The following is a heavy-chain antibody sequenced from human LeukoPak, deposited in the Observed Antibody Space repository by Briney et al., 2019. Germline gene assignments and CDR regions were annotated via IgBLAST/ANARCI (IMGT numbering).Heavy chain of an antibody. J-gene: IGHJ6*03. CDR3: ARDRVTLNPYYYYYMDV. CDR2: IIPIFGTA. V-gene: IGHV1-69*05. CDR1: GGTFSSYA. Sequence: ASVKVSCKASGGTFSSYAIGWVRQAPGQGLEWMGGIIPIFGTANYAQKFQGRVTITTDESTSTAYMELSSLRSEDTAVYYCARDRVTLNPYYYYYMDVWGKGTTVTVSS. D-gene: IGHD4-11*01.